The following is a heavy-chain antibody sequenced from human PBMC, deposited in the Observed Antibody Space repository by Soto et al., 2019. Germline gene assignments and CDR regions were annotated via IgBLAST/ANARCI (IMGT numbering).Heavy chain of an antibody. D-gene: IGHD3-22*01. J-gene: IGHJ4*02. CDR2: IWYDGSNK. CDR1: GFTFSSYG. Sequence: QVQLVESGGGVVQPGRSLRLSCAASGFTFSSYGMHWVRQAPGKGLEWVAVIWYDGSNKYYADSVKGRFTISRDNCKNTLYLQMNSLRAEDTAVYYCARVVGWLLGHFDYWGQGTLVTVSS. CDR3: ARVVGWLLGHFDY. V-gene: IGHV3-33*01.